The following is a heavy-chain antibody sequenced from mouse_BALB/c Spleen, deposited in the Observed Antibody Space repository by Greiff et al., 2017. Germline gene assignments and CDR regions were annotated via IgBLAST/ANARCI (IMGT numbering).Heavy chain of an antibody. CDR1: GYTFTSYW. J-gene: IGHJ3*01. CDR2: INPSTGYT. Sequence: VKLQESGAELAKPGASVKMSCKASGYTFTSYWMHWVKQRPGQGLEWIGYINPSTGYTEYNQKFKDKATLTADKSSSTAYMQLSSLTSEDSAVYYCANGYHAWFAYWGQGTLVTVSA. V-gene: IGHV1-7*01. CDR3: ANGYHAWFAY. D-gene: IGHD2-2*01.